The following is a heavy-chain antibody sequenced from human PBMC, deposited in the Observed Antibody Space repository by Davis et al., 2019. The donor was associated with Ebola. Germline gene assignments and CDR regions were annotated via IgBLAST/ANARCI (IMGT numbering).Heavy chain of an antibody. J-gene: IGHJ4*02. CDR1: VASISGYY. Sequence: SETLSLTCTVSVASISGYYWTWIRQPPGKGLEWIGYIYYSGSTNYNPSLKSRVTISVDTAKNQFSLKLSSVTAADTAVYYCAGSSWYKPGGYWGQGTLVTVSS. CDR2: IYYSGST. CDR3: AGSSWYKPGGY. V-gene: IGHV4-59*01. D-gene: IGHD6-13*01.